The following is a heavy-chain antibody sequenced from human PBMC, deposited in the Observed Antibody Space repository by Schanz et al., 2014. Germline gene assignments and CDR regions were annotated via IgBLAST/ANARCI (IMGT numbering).Heavy chain of an antibody. CDR1: GYTFNNYT. Sequence: QVQLVQSGAEVKKPGTSVKVSCKASGYTFNNYTYVMIWVRQAPGQGLEWMGRVIPILGVTHYAQKFQGRVTFTADKSTSTAYMELSSLRYEDTALYYCARGTMPGAFDIWGQGTMVTVSS. CDR3: ARGTMPGAFDI. V-gene: IGHV1-69*02. D-gene: IGHD1-26*01. J-gene: IGHJ3*02. CDR2: VIPILGVT.